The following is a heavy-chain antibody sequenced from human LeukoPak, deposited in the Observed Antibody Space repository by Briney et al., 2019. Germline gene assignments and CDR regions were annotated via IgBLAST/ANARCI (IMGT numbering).Heavy chain of an antibody. CDR2: INSDGSST. D-gene: IGHD2-15*01. J-gene: IGHJ3*02. CDR3: ARGGYVLNAFDI. V-gene: IGHV3-74*01. CDR1: GFTFSSYW. Sequence: PGGSLRLSCAASGFTFSSYWMHWVRQAPGKGLVWVSRINSDGSSTSYADSVKGRFTISRDNAKNTLYLQMNSLRAEDTAVYYCARGGYVLNAFDIWGQGTMVTVSS.